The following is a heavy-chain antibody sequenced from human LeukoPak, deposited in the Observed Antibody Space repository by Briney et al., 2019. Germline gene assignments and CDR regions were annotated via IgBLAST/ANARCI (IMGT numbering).Heavy chain of an antibody. Sequence: PGESLKISCKGSGYSFTSYWIGWVRQMPGKGLEWMGIIYPGDSDTRYSPSFQGQVTISADKSISTAYLQWSSLKASDTAMYYCARPGEAYCGGDCYSGAFDIWGQGTMVTVSS. CDR1: GYSFTSYW. CDR3: ARPGEAYCGGDCYSGAFDI. V-gene: IGHV5-51*01. D-gene: IGHD2-21*02. CDR2: IYPGDSDT. J-gene: IGHJ3*02.